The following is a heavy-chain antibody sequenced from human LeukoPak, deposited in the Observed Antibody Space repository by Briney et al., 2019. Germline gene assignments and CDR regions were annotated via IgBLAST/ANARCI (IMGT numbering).Heavy chain of an antibody. Sequence: GGSLRLSCAASGFTFSTYSMNWVRQAPGKGLEWVSYIGRSSSPIYYADSVKGRFTISRDNAKNSLYLQMNSLRAEDTAVHYCARGPSSQFRTDYWGQGTLVTVSS. CDR1: GFTFSTYS. CDR2: IGRSSSPI. J-gene: IGHJ4*02. CDR3: ARGPSSQFRTDY. V-gene: IGHV3-48*01. D-gene: IGHD2-2*01.